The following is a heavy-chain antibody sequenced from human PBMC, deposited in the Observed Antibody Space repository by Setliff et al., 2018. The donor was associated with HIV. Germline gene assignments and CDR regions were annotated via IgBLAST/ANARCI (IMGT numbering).Heavy chain of an antibody. CDR2: ISTYNGNT. CDR3: ARDDYGDYVGDY. CDR1: GYTFTYYG. D-gene: IGHD4-17*01. Sequence: ASVKVSCKASGYTFTYYGINWVRQATGQGLEWMGWISTYNGNTDYAQKLQGRVTMTTDTSTSTAYMELRSLRSDDSAVYYCARDDYGDYVGDYWGQGTLVTVSS. V-gene: IGHV1-18*01. J-gene: IGHJ4*02.